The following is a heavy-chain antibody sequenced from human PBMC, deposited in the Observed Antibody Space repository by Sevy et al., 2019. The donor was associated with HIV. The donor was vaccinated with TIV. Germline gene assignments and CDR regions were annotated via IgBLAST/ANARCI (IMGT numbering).Heavy chain of an antibody. Sequence: SETLSLTCTVSGGSISSYYWSWIRQPPGKGLEWIGYIYYSGSTNYNPSLKSRVTISVDTSKNQFSLKLSSVTAADTAVYYCARVYCSGGRCYSKRGHDAFDIWGQGTLVTVSS. V-gene: IGHV4-59*01. CDR1: GGSISSYY. CDR2: IYYSGST. D-gene: IGHD2-15*01. CDR3: ARVYCSGGRCYSKRGHDAFDI. J-gene: IGHJ3*02.